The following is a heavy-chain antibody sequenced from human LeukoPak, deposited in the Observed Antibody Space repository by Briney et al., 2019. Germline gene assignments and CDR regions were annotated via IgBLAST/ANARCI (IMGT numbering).Heavy chain of an antibody. CDR3: ATISAETFDI. Sequence: PGGSLRLSCVVSEFSFRSHWVNLVRQSPGKGLEWVANIKPDGSDKYYVDSARGRFTVSRDNAKNSAFLQMNSLRAEDTAIYYCATISAETFDIWGQGTLVSVSS. J-gene: IGHJ3*02. CDR1: EFSFRSHW. V-gene: IGHV3-7*01. D-gene: IGHD5-24*01. CDR2: IKPDGSDK.